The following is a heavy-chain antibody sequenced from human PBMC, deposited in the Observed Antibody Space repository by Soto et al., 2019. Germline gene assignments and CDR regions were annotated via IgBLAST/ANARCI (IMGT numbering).Heavy chain of an antibody. V-gene: IGHV5-10-1*01. CDR3: ARQIYDADTGPNFQYYFDS. D-gene: IGHD5-18*01. Sequence: PLRISWRGAEGSCADYGGTWVSQKPVKVLEWMGRIDPSYSQTYYSPSFRGHVTISATKSITTVFLQWSSLRASDTAMYYCARQIYDADTGPNFQYYFDSLVQGTPVPVSS. CDR1: EGSCADYG. J-gene: IGHJ4*02. CDR2: IDPSYSQT.